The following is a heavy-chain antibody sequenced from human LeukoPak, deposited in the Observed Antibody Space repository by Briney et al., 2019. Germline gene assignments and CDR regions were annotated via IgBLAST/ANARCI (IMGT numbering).Heavy chain of an antibody. CDR3: ARDLARITIFGVVIAPYYYYYGMDV. J-gene: IGHJ6*02. CDR1: GYTFTSYA. V-gene: IGHV7-4-1*01. Sequence: ASVKVSCKASGYTFTSYAMNWVRQAPGQGLEWMGWINTNTGNPTYAQGFTGRFGFSLDTSVSTAYLQICSLKAEDTAVYYCARDLARITIFGVVIAPYYYYYGMDVWGQGTTVTVSS. D-gene: IGHD3-3*01. CDR2: INTNTGNP.